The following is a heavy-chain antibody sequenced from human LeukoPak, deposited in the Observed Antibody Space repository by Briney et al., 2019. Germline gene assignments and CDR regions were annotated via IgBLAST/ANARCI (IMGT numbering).Heavy chain of an antibody. CDR3: AKGSSGSYGRDAFDI. J-gene: IGHJ3*02. Sequence: QPGGSLRLSCAASGFTFNTYEMNWVRQAPGKGLEWVSGISWNSGSIGYADSVKGRFTISRDNAKNSLYLQMNSLRAEDMALYYCAKGSSGSYGRDAFDIWGQGTMVTVSS. CDR1: GFTFNTYE. D-gene: IGHD1-26*01. CDR2: ISWNSGSI. V-gene: IGHV3-9*03.